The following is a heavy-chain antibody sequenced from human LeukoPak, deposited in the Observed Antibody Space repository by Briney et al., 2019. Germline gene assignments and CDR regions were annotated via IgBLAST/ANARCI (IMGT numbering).Heavy chain of an antibody. D-gene: IGHD2-2*01. CDR2: KWYDGSNK. Sequence: GGPVSLLCGAWGFLFRIYGMQGVRNARGRALVGGAVKWYDGSNKYYADSVKGRFTISRDNSKNTLYLQMNSLRAEDTAVYYCARLGYQLLSYYFDYWGQGTLVTVSS. CDR3: ARLGYQLLSYYFDY. V-gene: IGHV3-33*01. CDR1: GFLFRIYG. J-gene: IGHJ4*02.